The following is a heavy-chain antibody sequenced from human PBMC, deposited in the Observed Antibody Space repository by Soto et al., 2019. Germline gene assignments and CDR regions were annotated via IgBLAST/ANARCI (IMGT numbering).Heavy chain of an antibody. CDR3: ARLMQYSDYGIYYYYGMNV. CDR1: GYTFTGYY. V-gene: IGHV1-2*02. Sequence: ASVKGSCTASGYTFTGYYMHCGRQTPDQARQWMGWIKPNSGGTHYAQKFQGRVTMTRDTSISTAYMERSRLRSDDTAVYYCARLMQYSDYGIYYYYGMNVWGQGTTVTVSS. J-gene: IGHJ6*02. CDR2: IKPNSGGT. D-gene: IGHD3-16*01.